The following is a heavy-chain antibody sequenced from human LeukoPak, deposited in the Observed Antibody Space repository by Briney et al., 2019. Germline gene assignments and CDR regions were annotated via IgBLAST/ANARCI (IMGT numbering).Heavy chain of an antibody. J-gene: IGHJ6*03. CDR3: ARVGAARPMPYYMDV. D-gene: IGHD6-6*01. CDR2: ISSSGSTI. Sequence: KAGGSLRLSCAASGFTFSSYGMHWVRQAPGKGLEWVSYISSSGSTIYYADSVKGRFTISRDNAKNSLYLQMNSLRAEDTAVYYCARVGAARPMPYYMDVWGKGTTVTVSS. CDR1: GFTFSSYG. V-gene: IGHV3-48*04.